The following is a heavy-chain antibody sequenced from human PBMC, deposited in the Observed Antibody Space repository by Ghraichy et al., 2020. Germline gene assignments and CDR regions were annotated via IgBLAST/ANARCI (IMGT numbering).Heavy chain of an antibody. J-gene: IGHJ6*02. CDR1: GGSFSGYY. V-gene: IGHV4-34*01. Sequence: SETLSLTCAVYGGSFSGYYWSWIRQPPGKGLEWIGEINHSGSTNYNPSLKSRVTISVDTSKNQFSLKLSSVTTADTAVYYCARARGYSYGQTGVYGMDFWGQGTTVTVSS. CDR2: INHSGST. D-gene: IGHD5-18*01. CDR3: ARARGYSYGQTGVYGMDF.